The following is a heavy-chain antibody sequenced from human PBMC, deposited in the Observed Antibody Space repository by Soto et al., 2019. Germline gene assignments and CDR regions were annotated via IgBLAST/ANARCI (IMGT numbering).Heavy chain of an antibody. CDR3: ARRERRSDYYDSSGYYSPAGAFDI. CDR1: GFTVSSNY. D-gene: IGHD3-22*01. V-gene: IGHV3-53*01. CDR2: IYSGGST. Sequence: GSLRLSCAASGFTVSSNYMSWVRQAPGKGLEWVSVIYSGGSTYYADSVKGRFTISRDNSKNTLYLQMNSLRAEDTAVYYCARRERRSDYYDSSGYYSPAGAFDIWGQGTMVTVSS. J-gene: IGHJ3*02.